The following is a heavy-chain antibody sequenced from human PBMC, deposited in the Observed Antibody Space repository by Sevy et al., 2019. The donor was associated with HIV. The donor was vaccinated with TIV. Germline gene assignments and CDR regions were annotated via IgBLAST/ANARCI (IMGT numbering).Heavy chain of an antibody. CDR3: ASGLAGSKEGGWFDP. CDR2: LNHNSGNT. CDR1: GYTFTNYD. V-gene: IGHV1-8*01. Sequence: ASVKVSCKASGYTFTNYDINWLRQATGQGREWMGWLNHNSGNTGYAQTFQGRVTMIRNTSMSTAYMELSSLTADDTAVYYCASGLAGSKEGGWFDPWGQGTLVTVSS. D-gene: IGHD6-19*01. J-gene: IGHJ5*02.